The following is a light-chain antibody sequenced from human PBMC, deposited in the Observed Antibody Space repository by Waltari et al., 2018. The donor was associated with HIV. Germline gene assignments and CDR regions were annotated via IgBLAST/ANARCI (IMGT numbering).Light chain of an antibody. J-gene: IGKJ1*01. CDR1: QSVSSN. CDR2: GAS. CDR3: QQYNNWWT. Sequence: EIVMTQSPATLSVSPGERATLSSRASQSVSSNLAWYQQKPGQAPRLLIYGASTRATGIPARFSGSGSGTEVTLTISSLQSEDFAVYYCQQYNNWWTFGQGTKVEIK. V-gene: IGKV3-15*01.